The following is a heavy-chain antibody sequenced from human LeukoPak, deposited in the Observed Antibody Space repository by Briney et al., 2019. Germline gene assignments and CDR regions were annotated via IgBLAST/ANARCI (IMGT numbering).Heavy chain of an antibody. CDR2: TNWDGTNA. CDR1: GFTFDDYA. D-gene: IGHD3-22*01. Sequence: GGSLRLSCVASGFTFDDYAMHWVRQAPGKGLEWVCLTNWDGTNALCAGSVKGRFTISRDNNKSSLFLQMNSLKPEDTALYYCAKGDSGHDSIFHPPGAFDSWGQGTLVTVSS. V-gene: IGHV3-43D*03. CDR3: AKGDSGHDSIFHPPGAFDS. J-gene: IGHJ4*02.